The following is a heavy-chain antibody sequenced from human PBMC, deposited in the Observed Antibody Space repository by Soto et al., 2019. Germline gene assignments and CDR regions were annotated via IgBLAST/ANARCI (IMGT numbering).Heavy chain of an antibody. Sequence: PGESLKISCAASGFTFRNYGMNWVRQAPGKGLEWVSYIGIGSSTKYYADSVEGRFTISRDNAKSTLYLQMDSLRAEDTAVYYCVRPFYDLDSRPPFDHWGPGTLVTVSS. CDR3: VRPFYDLDSRPPFDH. J-gene: IGHJ4*02. V-gene: IGHV3-48*04. CDR1: GFTFRNYG. CDR2: IGIGSSTK. D-gene: IGHD3-22*01.